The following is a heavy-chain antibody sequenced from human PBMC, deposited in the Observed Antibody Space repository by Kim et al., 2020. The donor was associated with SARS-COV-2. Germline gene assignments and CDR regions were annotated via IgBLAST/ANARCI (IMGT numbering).Heavy chain of an antibody. Sequence: SMKGRFNISRDNSKNTLFLQRSSLRAEDTAVYYCARDRLVRTPTRNCIDRWGQGTLVTVSS. V-gene: IGHV3-30*07. CDR3: ARDRLVRTPTRNCIDR. D-gene: IGHD1-26*01. J-gene: IGHJ5*02.